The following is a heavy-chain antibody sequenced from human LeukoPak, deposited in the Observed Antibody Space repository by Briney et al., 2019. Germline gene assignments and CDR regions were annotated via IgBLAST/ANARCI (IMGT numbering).Heavy chain of an antibody. CDR2: ICGSGGST. CDR1: GFTFSSYA. Sequence: GGSLRLSCAASGFTFSSYAMSWVRQAPGQGLEWVSAICGSGGSTYYADSVKGRFTISRDNSKNTLYLQMNSLRAEDTAVYYCAKGLLWFGELFDWGQGTLVTVSS. CDR3: AKGLLWFGELFD. D-gene: IGHD3-10*01. J-gene: IGHJ4*02. V-gene: IGHV3-23*01.